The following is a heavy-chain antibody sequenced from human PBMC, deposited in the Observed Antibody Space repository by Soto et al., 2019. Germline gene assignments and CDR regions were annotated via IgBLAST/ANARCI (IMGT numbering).Heavy chain of an antibody. CDR3: ARDLYVGSGLGGAAFDI. CDR1: GFTFDDYG. Sequence: GGSLTLACAASGFTFDDYGMSWVRQAPGKGLEWVSGINWNGGSTGYADSVKGRFTISRDNAKNSLYLQMNSLRAEDTALYHCARDLYVGSGLGGAAFDIWGQGPMVNVS. CDR2: INWNGGST. V-gene: IGHV3-20*01. J-gene: IGHJ3*02. D-gene: IGHD6-19*01.